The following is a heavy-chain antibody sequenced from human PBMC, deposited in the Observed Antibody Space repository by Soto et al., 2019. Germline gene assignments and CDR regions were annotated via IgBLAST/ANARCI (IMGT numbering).Heavy chain of an antibody. J-gene: IGHJ3*02. D-gene: IGHD4-17*01. V-gene: IGHV3-30*18. CDR3: AKASRATVTMPFVYSYGQGRYDFDI. CDR2: ISYDGSNK. Sequence: QVQLVESGGGVVQPGRSLRLSCAASGFTFSSYGMHWVRQAPGKGLEWVAVISYDGSNKYYADSVKGRFTISRENSKKTMYLQMNSLRAEETAVYYCAKASRATVTMPFVYSYGQGRYDFDICGQGTMVTVSS. CDR1: GFTFSSYG.